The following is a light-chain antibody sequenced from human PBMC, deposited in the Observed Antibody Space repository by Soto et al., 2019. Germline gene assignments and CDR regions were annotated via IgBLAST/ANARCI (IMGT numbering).Light chain of an antibody. J-gene: IGKJ1*01. CDR2: GAS. CDR3: QQYGSSPRT. CDR1: QSVSSSY. Sequence: EIVLTQSPVTLSLSPGERAILSCRASQSVSSSYLAWYRQKPGQAPSLLIYGASSRATGIPDRFSGSGSGTDFTLTISRLEPEDFAVYYCQQYGSSPRTFGQGTKVDIK. V-gene: IGKV3-20*01.